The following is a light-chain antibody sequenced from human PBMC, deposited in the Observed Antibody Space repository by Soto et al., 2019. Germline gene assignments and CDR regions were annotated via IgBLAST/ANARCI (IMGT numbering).Light chain of an antibody. Sequence: EIVMTQSPATLSVSPGESATLSCRASQSVSSNLDWYQQKPGQAPRLLIYGASTRATGIPARFSGRGSATEFTLTISSLQSEDCAVYYCQQCNDWPHTFGQGTKLEIK. CDR2: GAS. CDR1: QSVSSN. CDR3: QQCNDWPHT. J-gene: IGKJ2*01. V-gene: IGKV3-15*01.